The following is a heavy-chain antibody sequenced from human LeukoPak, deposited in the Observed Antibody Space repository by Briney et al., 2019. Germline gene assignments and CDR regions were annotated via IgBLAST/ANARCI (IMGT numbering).Heavy chain of an antibody. CDR3: AREAEIAAAGGYYFDY. V-gene: IGHV3-21*01. CDR2: ISSSSSYI. CDR1: GFTFSSYS. Sequence: GGSLRLSCAASGFTFSSYSMNWVRQAPGKGLEWVSSISSSSSYIYYADSVKGRFTISRDNAKNSLYLQMNSLRAEDTAVYYCAREAEIAAAGGYYFDYWGQGTLVTVSS. J-gene: IGHJ4*02. D-gene: IGHD6-25*01.